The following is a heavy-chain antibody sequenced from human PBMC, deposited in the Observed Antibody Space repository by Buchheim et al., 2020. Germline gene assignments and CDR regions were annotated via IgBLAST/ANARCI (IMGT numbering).Heavy chain of an antibody. CDR2: IYYSGST. CDR3: ARVLGATWATRAFDY. V-gene: IGHV4-38-2*02. J-gene: IGHJ4*02. CDR1: DYSIDSASY. D-gene: IGHD1-26*01. Sequence: QVQLQESGPGLVKFSETLSLTCTVSDYSIDSASYWAWIRQPPGKGLQWVGTIYYSGSTYYNPSLKSRVTVSFGTSNNQFSLKLSSVTAADTAVYFCARVLGATWATRAFDYWGQGT.